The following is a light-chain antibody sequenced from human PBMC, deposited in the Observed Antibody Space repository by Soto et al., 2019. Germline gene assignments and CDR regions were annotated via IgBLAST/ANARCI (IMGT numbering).Light chain of an antibody. CDR1: QSVSSN. Sequence: EIVLTQSPATLSLSPGERATLSCRASQSVSSNLAWYQQKPGQAPRLLIYGASTRATGIPARFSGSGSGTDFTLTISSLQAEDVAVYYCYQYFSTPLTFGGGTKVDI. V-gene: IGKV3-15*01. J-gene: IGKJ4*01. CDR2: GAS. CDR3: YQYFSTPLT.